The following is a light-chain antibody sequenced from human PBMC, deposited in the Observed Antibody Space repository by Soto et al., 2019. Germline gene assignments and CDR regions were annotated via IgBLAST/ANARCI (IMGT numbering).Light chain of an antibody. CDR3: HQYNNWPRT. V-gene: IGKV3-15*01. CDR1: QSVGNN. Sequence: EIVMTQSPATLSVSPGERATLSCRASQSVGNNLAWYQQEPGQAPRLLIYGASSRASGIPTRFSGSGSGTEFTLSISSLQSEDFAVYYCHQYNNWPRTFGQGTKV. CDR2: GAS. J-gene: IGKJ1*01.